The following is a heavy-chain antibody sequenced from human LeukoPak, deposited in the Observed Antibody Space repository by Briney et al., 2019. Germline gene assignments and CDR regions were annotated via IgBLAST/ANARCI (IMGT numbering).Heavy chain of an antibody. CDR3: ARHLSIAAVGDDYYYYMDV. D-gene: IGHD6-13*01. CDR1: GYSFTSYY. CDR2: IYPGDSDT. V-gene: IGHV5-51*01. Sequence: GESLKISCKGSGYSFTSYYIGWVRQMPGKGLEWMGIIYPGDSDTRYSPSFQGQVTISADKSISTAYLQWSSLKASDTAMYYRARHLSIAAVGDDYYYYMDVWGKGTTVTVSS. J-gene: IGHJ6*03.